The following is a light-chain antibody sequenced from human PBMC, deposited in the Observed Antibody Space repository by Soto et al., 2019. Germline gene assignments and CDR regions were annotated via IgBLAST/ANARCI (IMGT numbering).Light chain of an antibody. J-gene: IGKJ1*01. Sequence: IVLTQSPGTLSLSPGERATLSCRASQSVSSNYLAWYQQRPGQAPRLLIYGASSRATGIPDRFSGSGSGTDFTLTISRLEPEDLGMYYCQKYGSSPRTFGQGTKVEIK. CDR1: QSVSSNY. CDR3: QKYGSSPRT. CDR2: GAS. V-gene: IGKV3-20*01.